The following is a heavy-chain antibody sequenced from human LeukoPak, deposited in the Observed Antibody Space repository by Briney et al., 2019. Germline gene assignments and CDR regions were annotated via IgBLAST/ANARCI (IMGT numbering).Heavy chain of an antibody. D-gene: IGHD3-10*01. CDR1: GFTVSSNY. Sequence: GGSLRLSCAASGFTVSSNYMSWVRQAPGKGLEWVSIIYSGGTTYYADSVKGRFTISRDNSKNTLYLQMNSLRAEDTAVYYCASPYYYASGSFDVWGQGTLVTVSS. J-gene: IGHJ4*02. V-gene: IGHV3-53*01. CDR3: ASPYYYASGSFDV. CDR2: IYSGGTT.